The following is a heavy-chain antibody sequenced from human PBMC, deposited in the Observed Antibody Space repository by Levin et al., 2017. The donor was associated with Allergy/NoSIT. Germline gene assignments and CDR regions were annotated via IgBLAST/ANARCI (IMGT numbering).Heavy chain of an antibody. J-gene: IGHJ6*03. CDR3: ARASTDGPYYYYMDV. V-gene: IGHV3-48*02. CDR1: GFTFNRYS. D-gene: IGHD4-11*01. Sequence: GGSLRLSCAASGFTFNRYSMNWARQAPGQGLEWVSYISISSSTIYYAGSVKGRFTISRDNAKNSLYLQMNSLRDEDTAVYYCARASTDGPYYYYMDVWGKGTTVTVSS. CDR2: ISISSSTI.